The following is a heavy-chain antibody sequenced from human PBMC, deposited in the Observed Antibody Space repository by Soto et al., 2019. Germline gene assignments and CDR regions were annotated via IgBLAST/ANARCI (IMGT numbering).Heavy chain of an antibody. V-gene: IGHV5-51*07. Sequence: HQMPGKGLEWMGIIYPGDSDTRYSPSFQGQVTISADKSISTAYLQWSSLKASDTAMYYCARQGYTYGYDYWGNGTPVTVFS. CDR3: ARQGYTYGYDY. CDR2: IYPGDSDT. D-gene: IGHD5-18*01. J-gene: IGHJ4*01.